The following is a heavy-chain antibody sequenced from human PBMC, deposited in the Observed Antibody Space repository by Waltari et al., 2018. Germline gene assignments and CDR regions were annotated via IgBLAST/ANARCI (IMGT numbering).Heavy chain of an antibody. CDR2: TSSTGGT. CDR3: ARRGGNQPGHYYYGLDV. J-gene: IGHJ6*02. D-gene: IGHD3-16*01. Sequence: QVQLQESGPGLVKSSQTLSLTCSVSGVSISSGGYFWSWIRQRPGKGLEWIGFTSSTGGTLINPSLKSRLSISLDTAKNEFSLNVNSLTAADTAVYFCARRGGNQPGHYYYGLDVWGLGTTVTVSS. CDR1: GVSISSGGYF. V-gene: IGHV4-31*03.